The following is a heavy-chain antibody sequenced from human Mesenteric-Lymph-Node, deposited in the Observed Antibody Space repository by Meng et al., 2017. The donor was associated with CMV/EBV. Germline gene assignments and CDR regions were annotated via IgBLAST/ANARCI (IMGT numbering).Heavy chain of an antibody. CDR2: IHTFNGDT. Sequence: ASVKVSCKASGYTFTSYGITWVRQAPGQGLEWMGWIHTFNGDTKSAQKFHGRVTLTTDTSTNTGYMELRSLRPDDTAVYFCARWDDKRSNWFNPWGQGTVVTVSS. CDR1: GYTFTSYG. D-gene: IGHD1-26*01. CDR3: ARWDDKRSNWFNP. V-gene: IGHV1-18*01. J-gene: IGHJ5*02.